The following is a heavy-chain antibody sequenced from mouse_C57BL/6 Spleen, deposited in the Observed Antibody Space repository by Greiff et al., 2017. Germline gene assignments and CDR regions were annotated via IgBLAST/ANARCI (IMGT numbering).Heavy chain of an antibody. Sequence: EVQLQQSGPELVKPGASVKISCKASGYSFTDYNMNWVKQSNGKSLEWIGVINPNYGSTSYNQKFKGKATLTVDQSSSTAYMQLNSLTSEDSAVYYCSRGGTGGRYFDVWGTGTTVTVSS. J-gene: IGHJ1*03. V-gene: IGHV1-39*01. CDR2: INPNYGST. CDR1: GYSFTDYN. CDR3: SRGGTGGRYFDV. D-gene: IGHD4-1*01.